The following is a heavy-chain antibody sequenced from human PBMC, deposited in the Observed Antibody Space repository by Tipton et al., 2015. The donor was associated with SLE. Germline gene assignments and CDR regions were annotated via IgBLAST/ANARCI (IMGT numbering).Heavy chain of an antibody. Sequence: QLVQSGAEVKRPGASVKVSCKASGYTFSNYIFFWLRQAPGHGLEFVGLINPIGGSTYSAHNFQGRLTMTRDPSTSTVYMELRSLRSEDTAIYYCAGVSKATTAPFDPWGQGTLVTVSS. CDR3: AGVSKATTAPFDP. CDR1: GYTFSNYI. CDR2: INPIGGST. V-gene: IGHV1-46*01. D-gene: IGHD1-14*01. J-gene: IGHJ5*02.